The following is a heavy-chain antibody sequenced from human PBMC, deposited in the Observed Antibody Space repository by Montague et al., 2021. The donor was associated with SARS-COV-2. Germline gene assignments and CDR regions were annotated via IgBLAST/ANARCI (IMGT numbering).Heavy chain of an antibody. V-gene: IGHV4-39*01. CDR2: IHYSGRT. CDR3: ARLWDTVYCCCGMDV. CDR1: GGSISSSNYY. Sequence: SETLSLTCTVSGGSISSSNYYWGWIRQPPGKGLEWIGSIHYSGRTYYNLSLKSRVSISVDTSKNQFSLKLSSVTAADTAVYYCARLWDTVYCCCGMDVWGQGTTVTVSS. D-gene: IGHD1-26*01. J-gene: IGHJ6*02.